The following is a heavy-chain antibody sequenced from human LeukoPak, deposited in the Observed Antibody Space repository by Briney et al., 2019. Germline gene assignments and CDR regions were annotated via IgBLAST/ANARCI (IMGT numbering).Heavy chain of an antibody. CDR3: ARRRYYDGSGYLE. J-gene: IGHJ1*01. CDR2: IYYSGRT. V-gene: IGHV4-39*01. CDR1: GDSVSRSDSY. Sequence: PSETLSLTCSVSGDSVSRSDSYWDWIRQPPGKGLEWIGTIYYSGRTYYSPSLKSRVTMSVDPSNNQFSLNPRSVTAADPAVYYCARRRYYDGSGYLEWGQGTLLSVSS. D-gene: IGHD3-22*01.